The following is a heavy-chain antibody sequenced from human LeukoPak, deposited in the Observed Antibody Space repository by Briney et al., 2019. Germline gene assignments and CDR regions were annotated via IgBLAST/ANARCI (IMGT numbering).Heavy chain of an antibody. CDR3: ARSNTVPNWFGP. Sequence: PSETLSLTCTVSGGSISSYYWGWIRRPPGTGLEWIGGIYYNGIKYYNPSLKSRVTMSVDTSENHFSLKLSSVTAADTAVYYCARSNTVPNWFGPWGQGTRVTVSS. D-gene: IGHD4-11*01. CDR2: IYYNGIK. V-gene: IGHV4-59*04. CDR1: GGSISSYY. J-gene: IGHJ5*02.